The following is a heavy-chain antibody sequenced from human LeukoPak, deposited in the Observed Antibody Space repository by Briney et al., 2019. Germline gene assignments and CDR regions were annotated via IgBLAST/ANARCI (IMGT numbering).Heavy chain of an antibody. CDR1: GGSISSYY. Sequence: SETLSLTCTVSGGSISSYYWSWIRQPAGKGLEWIGRIYTSGSTNYNPSLKSRVTMSVDTSKSQFSLKLSSVTAADTAVHYCASELGYCSGGSCYSDAFDIWGQGTMVTVSS. CDR3: ASELGYCSGGSCYSDAFDI. D-gene: IGHD2-15*01. CDR2: IYTSGST. J-gene: IGHJ3*02. V-gene: IGHV4-4*07.